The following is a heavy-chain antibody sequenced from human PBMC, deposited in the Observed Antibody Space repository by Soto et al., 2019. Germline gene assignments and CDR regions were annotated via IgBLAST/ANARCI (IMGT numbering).Heavy chain of an antibody. D-gene: IGHD2-2*02. CDR2: INPNSGGT. CDR3: ARVVVPAATPYYYYGMDV. Sequence: GASVKVSCKASGYTFTGYYMHWVRQAPGQGLEWMGWINPNSGGTNYAQKLQGRVTMTRDTSISTAYMELSRLRYDDTAVYYCARVVVPAATPYYYYGMDVWCQGTTVTVSS. J-gene: IGHJ6*02. CDR1: GYTFTGYY. V-gene: IGHV1-2*02.